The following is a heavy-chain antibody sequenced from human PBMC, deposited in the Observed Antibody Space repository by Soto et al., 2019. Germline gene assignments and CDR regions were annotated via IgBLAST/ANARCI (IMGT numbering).Heavy chain of an antibody. J-gene: IGHJ5*02. D-gene: IGHD3-10*01. CDR2: IWYDGSND. CDR3: ARAGVENWLDP. V-gene: IGHV3-33*01. CDR1: GFTFNKYG. Sequence: QVQLVESGGGVVQPGRSLRLSCEGSGFTFNKYGMHWVRQAPGKGLEWVEIIWYDGSNDFYADSVKGRFTIYKDNSKNKVYLEMDSLRVEDTGIDYCARAGVENWLDPWGQGTLVTVSS.